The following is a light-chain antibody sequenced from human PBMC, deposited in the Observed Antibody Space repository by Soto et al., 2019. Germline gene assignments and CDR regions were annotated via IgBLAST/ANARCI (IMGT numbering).Light chain of an antibody. Sequence: DFVMTQSPDSLAVSLGERATINCKSSQSVLSNSNNQNYLAWFQQKPGQPPKLLIYWASTRESGVPDRFSGSGSAIDFTLTISSLQAEDVAVYYCQQYHSDPITFGQGTRLEIK. CDR2: WAS. CDR1: QSVLSNSNNQNY. V-gene: IGKV4-1*01. J-gene: IGKJ5*01. CDR3: QQYHSDPIT.